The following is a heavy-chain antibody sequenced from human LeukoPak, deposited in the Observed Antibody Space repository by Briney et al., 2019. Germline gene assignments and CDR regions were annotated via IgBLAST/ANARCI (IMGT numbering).Heavy chain of an antibody. CDR3: ARDSGYSYADDY. CDR2: ITYNSGTI. Sequence: GGSLRLPFSASGFPFMSYDMQRVRQAPGKGLEGVSYITYNSGTIFYAASVKGRFTISRDNAKDSLYLQMSSLRDEDTAVYYCARDSGYSYADDYWGQGTLVTVSS. CDR1: GFPFMSYD. V-gene: IGHV3-48*02. D-gene: IGHD5-18*01. J-gene: IGHJ4*02.